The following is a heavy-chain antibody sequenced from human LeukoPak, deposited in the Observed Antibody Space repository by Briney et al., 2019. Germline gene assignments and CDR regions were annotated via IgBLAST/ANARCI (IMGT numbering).Heavy chain of an antibody. J-gene: IGHJ2*01. V-gene: IGHV4-34*01. CDR2: INHSGST. CDR1: GGSFSGYY. CDR3: ARGRDLGSRYFDL. Sequence: SETMSLTSAVYGGSFSGYYWSWNRQPPGKGLEWIGEINHSGSTNYNPSLKSRVTISVDTSKNQFSLKLSSVTAADTAVYYCARGRDLGSRYFDLWGRGTLVTVSS. D-gene: IGHD2-21*01.